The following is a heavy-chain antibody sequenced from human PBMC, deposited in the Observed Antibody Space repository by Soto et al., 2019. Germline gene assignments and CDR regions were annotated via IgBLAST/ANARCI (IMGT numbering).Heavy chain of an antibody. CDR1: GGSISSSSHY. J-gene: IGHJ4*02. D-gene: IGHD4-17*01. Sequence: SETLSLTCTVSGGSISSSSHYWGWIRQPPGKGLEWIGSIYYSGSTYYNPSLKSRVTISVDTSKNQFSLKLSSVTAADTAVYYCARQRVDYGDKNYYFDYWGQGTLVTVSS. V-gene: IGHV4-39*01. CDR2: IYYSGST. CDR3: ARQRVDYGDKNYYFDY.